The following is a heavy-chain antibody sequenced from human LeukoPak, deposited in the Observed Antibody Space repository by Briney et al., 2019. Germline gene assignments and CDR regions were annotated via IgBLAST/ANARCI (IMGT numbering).Heavy chain of an antibody. CDR1: GITFSGSA. CDR2: IRSKANSYAT. J-gene: IGHJ4*02. V-gene: IGHV3-73*01. D-gene: IGHD3-22*01. Sequence: GGSLRLPCAASGITFSGSAMHWVRQASGKGLEWVGRIRSKANSYATAYAASVKGRFTIARDDSKNTAYLQMNSLKTEDTAVYYCTRPRSDSGYYDSSGYFPFDYWGQGTLVTVSS. CDR3: TRPRSDSGYYDSSGYFPFDY.